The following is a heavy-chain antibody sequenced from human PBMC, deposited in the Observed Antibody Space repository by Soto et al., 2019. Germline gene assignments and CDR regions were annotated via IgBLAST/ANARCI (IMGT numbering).Heavy chain of an antibody. CDR1: DFTFDDYA. CDR3: VRSKGGYSYGTPFDY. D-gene: IGHD5-18*01. J-gene: IGHJ4*02. CDR2: ISWNSGNI. V-gene: IGHV3-9*01. Sequence: EVQLEESGGALVQPGRSLTLSCAASDFTFDDYAMYWVRQVLGKGLEWVSSISWNSGNIDYADSVKGRFTTSRDNAENSLYLQMNSLRPEDTALYYCVRSKGGYSYGTPFDYWGQGTLVTVSS.